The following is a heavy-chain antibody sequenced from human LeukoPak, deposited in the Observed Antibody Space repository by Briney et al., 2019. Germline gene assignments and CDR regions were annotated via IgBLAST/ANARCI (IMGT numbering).Heavy chain of an antibody. CDR1: GGSISSYY. J-gene: IGHJ6*02. V-gene: IGHV4-59*01. CDR3: AGAAYYYYGMDV. Sequence: SETLSLTCTVSGGSISSYYWSWIRQPPGKGLEWIGYIYYSGSTNYNPSLKSRVTISADTSKNQFSLKLSSVTAADTAVYYCAGAAYYYYGMDVWGQGTTVTVSS. CDR2: IYYSGST.